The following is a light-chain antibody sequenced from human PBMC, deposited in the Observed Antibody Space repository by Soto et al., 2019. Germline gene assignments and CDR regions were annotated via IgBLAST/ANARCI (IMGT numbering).Light chain of an antibody. J-gene: IGKJ1*01. Sequence: PGERATLSCRASQSVSSSYLAWYQQKPCQVPRLLIYGASSRATGIPERFSGSGSGTDFTLTISRLEPEDFAVYYCQQYGSSSWTFGQGTKVEIK. V-gene: IGKV3-20*01. CDR1: QSVSSSY. CDR2: GAS. CDR3: QQYGSSSWT.